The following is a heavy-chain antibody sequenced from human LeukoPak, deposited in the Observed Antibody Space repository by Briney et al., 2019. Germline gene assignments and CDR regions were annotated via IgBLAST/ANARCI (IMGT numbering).Heavy chain of an antibody. CDR2: VYYSGST. CDR3: ARGQKYRYGYRVTELGSGYFDY. CDR1: GGSFSGYY. V-gene: IGHV4-34*01. Sequence: SETLSLTCAVYGGSFSGYYWSWIRQPPGKGLEWIGSVYYSGSTSYNPSLKSRVAISVDTSKNQFSLKLSSVTAADTALYYCARGQKYRYGYRVTELGSGYFDYWGQGTLVTVSS. J-gene: IGHJ4*02. D-gene: IGHD5-18*01.